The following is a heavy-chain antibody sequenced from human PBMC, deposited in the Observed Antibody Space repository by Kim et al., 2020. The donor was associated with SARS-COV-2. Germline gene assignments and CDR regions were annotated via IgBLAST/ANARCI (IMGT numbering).Heavy chain of an antibody. J-gene: IGHJ4*02. V-gene: IGHV3-9*01. D-gene: IGHD6-13*01. Sequence: ADSVKGRFTISRDNAKNALYQQMNSLRAEDTALYYCAKDFNRAAAGIDYWGQGTLVTVSS. CDR3: AKDFNRAAAGIDY.